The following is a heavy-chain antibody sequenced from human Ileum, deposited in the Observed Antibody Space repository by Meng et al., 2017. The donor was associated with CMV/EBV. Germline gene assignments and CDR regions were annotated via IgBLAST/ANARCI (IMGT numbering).Heavy chain of an antibody. D-gene: IGHD1-26*01. CDR2: IYPGDSDT. CDR3: ARQGRVGSYSLYYFDY. J-gene: IGHJ4*02. CDR1: GYSFSDYW. Sequence: GESLKISCKGSGYSFSDYWIGWVRQMPGKGLEWMGLIYPGDSDTRYSPSFQGQVIISADKSISTAYLQWSSLKASDTAMYYCARQGRVGSYSLYYFDYWGQGTLVTVSS. V-gene: IGHV5-51*01.